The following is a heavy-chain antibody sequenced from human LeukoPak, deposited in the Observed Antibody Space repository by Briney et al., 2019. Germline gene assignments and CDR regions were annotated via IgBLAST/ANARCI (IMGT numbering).Heavy chain of an antibody. J-gene: IGHJ6*03. CDR1: GFTFSNYA. V-gene: IGHV3-23*01. CDR3: AAHQYYGAGSNLYYYYMDV. D-gene: IGHD3-10*01. Sequence: PGGSLRLSCAASGFTFSNYAMTWVRQAPGKGLEWVSTVSGSGGSTYYADSVKGRFSISRGNSKNTVYLQMNSLRAEDTAVYYCAAHQYYGAGSNLYYYYMDVWGKGTTVTVSS. CDR2: VSGSGGST.